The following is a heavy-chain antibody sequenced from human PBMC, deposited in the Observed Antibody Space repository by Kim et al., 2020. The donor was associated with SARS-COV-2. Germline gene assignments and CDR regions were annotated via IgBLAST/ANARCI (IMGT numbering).Heavy chain of an antibody. CDR1: GGSINSGSYY. CDR3: ARDFSSSWYTNWFDP. J-gene: IGHJ5*02. V-gene: IGHV4-61*02. Sequence: SETLSLTCTVSGGSINSGSYYWSWIRQPAGKGLEWIGRIYTSGSTNYNPSLKSRVTISVDTSKNQFSLKLSSVTAADTAVYYCARDFSSSWYTNWFDPWDQGTLVTVSS. CDR2: IYTSGST. D-gene: IGHD6-13*01.